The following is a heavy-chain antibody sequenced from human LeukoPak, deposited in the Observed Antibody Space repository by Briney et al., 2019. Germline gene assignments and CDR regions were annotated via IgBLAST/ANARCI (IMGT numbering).Heavy chain of an antibody. J-gene: IGHJ5*02. Sequence: PSETLSLTCTVSGPSISSYYWSWIRQPPGKGLEWIRYIYYSGSTNYNPSLKSRATISVDTSKNQFSLKLSSVTAADPAVYYCAREFRLVVPAAYNWFDPWGQGTLVTVSS. CDR1: GPSISSYY. CDR3: AREFRLVVPAAYNWFDP. V-gene: IGHV4-59*01. CDR2: IYYSGST. D-gene: IGHD2-2*01.